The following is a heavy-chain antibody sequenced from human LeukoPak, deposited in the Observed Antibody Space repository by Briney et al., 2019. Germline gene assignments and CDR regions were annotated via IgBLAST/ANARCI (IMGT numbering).Heavy chain of an antibody. Sequence: PSVKVSCKASVGTFSSYAISWVRQAPGQGLEWLGGIMPLFGTAGYAQKFQGRVTITKDESTRTVYLELTSLTSDDTAVYYCARDVHGGYGSGWFDPWGQGTLVSVSS. CDR1: VGTFSSYA. CDR2: IMPLFGTA. CDR3: ARDVHGGYGSGWFDP. D-gene: IGHD5-12*01. V-gene: IGHV1-69*05. J-gene: IGHJ5*02.